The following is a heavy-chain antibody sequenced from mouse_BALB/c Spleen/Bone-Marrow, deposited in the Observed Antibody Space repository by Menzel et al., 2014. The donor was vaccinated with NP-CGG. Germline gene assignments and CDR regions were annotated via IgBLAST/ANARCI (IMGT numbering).Heavy chain of an antibody. D-gene: IGHD2-3*01. CDR3: TRWGWSFDY. Sequence: VQRVESGAELMKPGASVKISCKATGYTFSSYWIDWVKQRPGHGLEWIGEILPGSGSSNYNEKFKGKATITADTSSNTAYMQLSSLTSEDSAVYYCTRWGWSFDYWGRGTTLTVSS. J-gene: IGHJ2*01. V-gene: IGHV1-9*01. CDR2: ILPGSGSS. CDR1: GYTFSSYW.